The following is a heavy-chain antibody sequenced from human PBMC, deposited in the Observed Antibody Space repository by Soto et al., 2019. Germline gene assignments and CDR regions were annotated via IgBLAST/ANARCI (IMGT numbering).Heavy chain of an antibody. Sequence: QVQLQQWGAGLLKPSETLSLTCAVYGGSFSGYYWSWIRQPPGKGLEWIGEINHSGSTNYNPSLKSRVTISVATSKNQFSLKLSSVTAADTAVYYCARGGPHLLRYFDWSPFDYWGQVTLVTVSS. CDR1: GGSFSGYY. D-gene: IGHD3-9*01. V-gene: IGHV4-34*01. CDR2: INHSGST. CDR3: ARGGPHLLRYFDWSPFDY. J-gene: IGHJ4*02.